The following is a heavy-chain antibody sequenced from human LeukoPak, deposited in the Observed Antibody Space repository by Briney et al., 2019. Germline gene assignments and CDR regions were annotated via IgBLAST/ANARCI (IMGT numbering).Heavy chain of an antibody. CDR1: GFTFSSYA. J-gene: IGHJ4*02. CDR2: ISYDGSNK. CDR3: ARDGEMWSSSWYVFDY. V-gene: IGHV3-30-3*01. Sequence: GGSLRLSCAASGFTFSSYAMHWVRQAPGKGLEWVAVISYDGSNKYYADSVKGRFTISRDNSKNTLYLQMNSLRAEDTAVYYCARDGEMWSSSWYVFDYWGQGTLVTVSS. D-gene: IGHD6-13*01.